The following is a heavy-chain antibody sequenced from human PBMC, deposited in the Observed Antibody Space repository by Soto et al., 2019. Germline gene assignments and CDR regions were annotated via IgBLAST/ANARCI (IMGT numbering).Heavy chain of an antibody. CDR1: GFTFSSHA. D-gene: IGHD6-19*01. J-gene: IGHJ6*02. CDR2: ISYDGSNK. CDR3: ARNGRGGWQGPDNYYYGMDV. Sequence: GGSLRLSCAASGFTFSSHAMRWVSKAPGKGLEWVAVISYDGSNKYYADSVKGRFTISRDNSKNTLYLQMNSLRAEDTAVYYCARNGRGGWQGPDNYYYGMDVWGQGTTVTVSS. V-gene: IGHV3-30-3*01.